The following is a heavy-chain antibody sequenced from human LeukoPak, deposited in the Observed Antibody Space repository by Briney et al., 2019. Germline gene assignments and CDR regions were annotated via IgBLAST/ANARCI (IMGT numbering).Heavy chain of an antibody. J-gene: IGHJ4*02. D-gene: IGHD1-7*01. CDR1: GYTFTNFP. Sequence: GASVKVSCKASGYTFTNFPIGWVRQALGQGLEWMGWISAYNGYTKYAPSLQGRVTMTTDTSTSTAYMQLRSLRSDDTAMYYCARVGGNYEGLIDYWRQGTLVTVSS. CDR2: ISAYNGYT. V-gene: IGHV1-18*01. CDR3: ARVGGNYEGLIDY.